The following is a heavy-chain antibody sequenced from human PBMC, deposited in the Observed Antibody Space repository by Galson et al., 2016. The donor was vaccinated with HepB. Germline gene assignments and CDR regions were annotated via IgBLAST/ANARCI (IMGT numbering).Heavy chain of an antibody. D-gene: IGHD1-26*01. V-gene: IGHV1-18*01. CDR1: GYTFNNYG. J-gene: IGHJ6*02. Sequence: SVKVSCKASGYTFNNYGVNWVRQAPGQGLEWMGWISTYSGDTYYAQNLQGRVTMTTDTSTSAAYMELRSLRSDDTAMDYCAREQGVGYALDVWGQGTTVTVSS. CDR3: AREQGVGYALDV. CDR2: ISTYSGDT.